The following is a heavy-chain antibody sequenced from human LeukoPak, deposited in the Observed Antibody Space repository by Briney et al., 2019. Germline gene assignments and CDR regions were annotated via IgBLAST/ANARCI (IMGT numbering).Heavy chain of an antibody. CDR1: GFTFSSYA. D-gene: IGHD2-2*02. J-gene: IGHJ4*02. Sequence: GGSLRLSCAASGFTFSSYAMHWVRQAPGKGLEWVAFIRYDGSNKYYADSVKGRFTISRDNSKNTLYLQMNSLRAEDTAVYYCAKEGYCSSTSCYTNYWGQGTLVTVSS. CDR2: IRYDGSNK. V-gene: IGHV3-30*02. CDR3: AKEGYCSSTSCYTNY.